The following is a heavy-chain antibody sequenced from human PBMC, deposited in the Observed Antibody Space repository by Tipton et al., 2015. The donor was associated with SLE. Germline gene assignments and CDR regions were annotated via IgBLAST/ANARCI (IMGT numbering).Heavy chain of an antibody. CDR1: GGSFSGYY. J-gene: IGHJ4*02. CDR3: ARQGGDYTFDY. CDR2: IYYSGST. D-gene: IGHD4-17*01. Sequence: TLSLTCAVYGGSFSGYYWSWIRQPPGKGLEWIGSIYYSGSTYYNPSLKSRVTISVDTSKNQFSLKLSSVTAADTAVYYCARQGGDYTFDYWGQGTLVTVSS. V-gene: IGHV4-34*01.